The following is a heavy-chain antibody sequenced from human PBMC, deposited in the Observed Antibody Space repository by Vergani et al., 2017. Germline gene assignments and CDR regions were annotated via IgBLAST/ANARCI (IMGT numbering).Heavy chain of an antibody. J-gene: IGHJ4*02. Sequence: QLQLQESGPGLVKPSETLSLTCTVSGGSISSSSYYWGWIRHPPGKGLEWIGSIYYSGSTYYNPSLKSRVTISVDTSKNQSSLKLSSVTAADTAVYYCAREGYSSSWYRDNWGQGTLVTVSS. D-gene: IGHD6-13*01. V-gene: IGHV4-39*07. CDR3: AREGYSSSWYRDN. CDR2: IYYSGST. CDR1: GGSISSSSYY.